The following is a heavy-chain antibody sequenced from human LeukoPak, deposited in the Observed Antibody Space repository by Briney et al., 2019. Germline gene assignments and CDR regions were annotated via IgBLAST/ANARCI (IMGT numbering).Heavy chain of an antibody. D-gene: IGHD6-13*01. Sequence: RGGSLKISCQGSGSRFTNYWIDGVRQLPGKGLEWMGIIYPDYSDSRYSPSFQGQVTISSDKSISTAYLQWSSLKASDAAMYYCALGATASGFNIWGQGTMFTVSS. V-gene: IGHV5-51*01. CDR3: ALGATASGFNI. CDR1: GSRFTNYW. CDR2: IYPDYSDS. J-gene: IGHJ3*02.